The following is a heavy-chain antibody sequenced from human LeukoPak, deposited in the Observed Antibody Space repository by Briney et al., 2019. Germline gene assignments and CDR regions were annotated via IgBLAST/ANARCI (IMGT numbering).Heavy chain of an antibody. CDR3: AHVIAVAGTTTDAFDI. CDR1: GYTFTGYY. J-gene: IGHJ3*02. V-gene: IGHV1-2*02. Sequence: ASVKVSCKASGYTFTGYYMHWVRQAPGQGLEWMGWINPNSGGTNYAQKFQGRVTMTRGTSISTAYMELSRLRSDDTAVYYCAHVIAVAGTTTDAFDIWGQGTMVTVSA. CDR2: INPNSGGT. D-gene: IGHD6-19*01.